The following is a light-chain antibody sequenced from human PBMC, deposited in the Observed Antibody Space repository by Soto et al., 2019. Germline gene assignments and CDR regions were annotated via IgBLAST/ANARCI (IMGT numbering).Light chain of an antibody. CDR1: QSVSSSY. Sequence: EIVLTQSPGTLSLSPGERATLSCRASQSVSSSYLAWYQQKPGQAPRLLIYGASSRATGIPDRFSGSGPGTHFTITISRLEPEDFAMYYCQQYGSLWTFGQGTKVEIK. CDR2: GAS. J-gene: IGKJ1*01. CDR3: QQYGSLWT. V-gene: IGKV3-20*01.